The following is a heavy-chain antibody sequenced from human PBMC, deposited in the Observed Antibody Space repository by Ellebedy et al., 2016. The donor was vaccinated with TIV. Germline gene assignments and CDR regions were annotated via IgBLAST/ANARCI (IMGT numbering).Heavy chain of an antibody. J-gene: IGHJ3*02. CDR2: ISYDGSNK. Sequence: GESLKISXAASGFTFSSYGMHWVRQAPGKGLEWVAVISYDGSNKYYADSVKGRFTISRDNSKNTLYLQMNSLRAEDTAVYYCARGLQFVSGWPDAFDIWGQGTMVTVSS. CDR3: ARGLQFVSGWPDAFDI. D-gene: IGHD6-19*01. V-gene: IGHV3-30*03. CDR1: GFTFSSYG.